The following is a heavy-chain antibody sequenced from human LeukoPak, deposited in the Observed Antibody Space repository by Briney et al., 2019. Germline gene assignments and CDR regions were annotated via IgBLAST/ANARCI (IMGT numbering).Heavy chain of an antibody. D-gene: IGHD5-24*01. J-gene: IGHJ4*02. CDR3: TTEWGDGYNLLDY. Sequence: GGSLRLSCAASGFTFSNAWMSWVRQAPGKGLEWVGRIKSKTDGGTTDYAAPVKGRFTISRDDSKNTLYLQMNSLKTEDTAVYYCTTEWGDGYNLLDYWGQGTLVTVSS. CDR1: GFTFSNAW. CDR2: IKSKTDGGTT. V-gene: IGHV3-15*01.